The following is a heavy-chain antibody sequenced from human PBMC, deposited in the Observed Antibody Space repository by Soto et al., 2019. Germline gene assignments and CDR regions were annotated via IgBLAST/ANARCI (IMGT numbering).Heavy chain of an antibody. V-gene: IGHV3-30-3*01. CDR2: ISYDGSNK. Sequence: QVQLVESGGGVVQPGRSLRLSCAASGFTFSSYAMHWVRQAPSTGLEWVAVISYDGSNKYYADSVKGRFTIPRDNSKNTLNLHMNNLRAENTAVYYSARDIIQYDIVGRPNYGGQGTLVTVSS. CDR1: GFTFSSYA. D-gene: IGHD2-15*01. CDR3: ARDIIQYDIVGRPNY. J-gene: IGHJ4*02.